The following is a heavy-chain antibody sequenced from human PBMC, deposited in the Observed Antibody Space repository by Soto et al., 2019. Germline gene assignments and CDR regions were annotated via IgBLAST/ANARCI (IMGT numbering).Heavy chain of an antibody. CDR2: IIPIFGTA. Sequence: ASVKVSCKASGGTFSSYAISWVRQAPGQGLEWMGGIIPIFGTANYAQKFQGRVTITADESTSTAYMELSSLRSEDTAVYYCARWRPGIAAAGTPDYYYYYGMDVWGQGTTVTVSS. D-gene: IGHD6-13*01. CDR1: GGTFSSYA. V-gene: IGHV1-69*13. J-gene: IGHJ6*02. CDR3: ARWRPGIAAAGTPDYYYYYGMDV.